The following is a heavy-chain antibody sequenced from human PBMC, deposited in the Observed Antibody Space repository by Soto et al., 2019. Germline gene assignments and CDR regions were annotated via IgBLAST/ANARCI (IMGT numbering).Heavy chain of an antibody. CDR3: ARSIRWFGELSVDY. Sequence: SETLSLTCTVSGGSISSGGYYWSWIRQHPGKGLEWIGYIYYSGSTYYNPSLKSRVTISVDTSKNQFSLKLSSVTAADTAVYYCARSIRWFGELSVDYWGQGTLVTVSS. D-gene: IGHD3-10*01. J-gene: IGHJ4*02. CDR1: GGSISSGGYY. V-gene: IGHV4-31*03. CDR2: IYYSGST.